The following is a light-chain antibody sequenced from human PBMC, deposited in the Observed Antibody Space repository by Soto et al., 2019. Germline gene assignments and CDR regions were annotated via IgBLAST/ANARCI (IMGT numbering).Light chain of an antibody. CDR2: DAT. CDR1: QSVSSSY. J-gene: IGKJ4*01. CDR3: QQFTSYPLT. Sequence: EIVLTQSPDTLSLSPGERATLSCRASQSVSSSYLAWYQQKPGQAPRLLIYDATSRSTGIPDRFSGGGSGTDFTLTISRLEPEDFAVYYCQQFTSYPLTFGGGTKVDIK. V-gene: IGKV3-20*01.